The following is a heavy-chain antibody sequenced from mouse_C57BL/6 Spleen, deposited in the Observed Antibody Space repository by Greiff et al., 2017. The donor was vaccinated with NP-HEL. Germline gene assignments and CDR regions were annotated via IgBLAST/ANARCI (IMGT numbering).Heavy chain of an antibody. J-gene: IGHJ4*01. Sequence: VQLQQPGAELVRPGTSVKLSCKASGYTFTSYWMHWVKQRPGQGLEWIGVIDPSDSYTNYNQKFKGKATLTVDTSSSTAYMQLSSLTSEDSAVYYCAKITTNYAMDYWGQGTSVTVSS. V-gene: IGHV1-59*01. CDR3: AKITTNYAMDY. D-gene: IGHD1-1*01. CDR2: IDPSDSYT. CDR1: GYTFTSYW.